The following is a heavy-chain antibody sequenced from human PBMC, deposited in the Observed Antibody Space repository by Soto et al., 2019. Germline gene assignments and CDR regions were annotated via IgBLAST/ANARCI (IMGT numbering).Heavy chain of an antibody. V-gene: IGHV3-7*03. CDR3: ASVPGRSSEGNWIDP. D-gene: IGHD6-6*01. Sequence: EVQLVESGGGLVQPGGSLRLSCAASGFTFSSYWMSWVRQAPGKGLEWVANIKQDGSEKYYVDSVKGRFTISRDNAKNSLYLQMNSLRAEDTAVYYCASVPGRSSEGNWIDPWGQGTLVTVSS. J-gene: IGHJ5*02. CDR1: GFTFSSYW. CDR2: IKQDGSEK.